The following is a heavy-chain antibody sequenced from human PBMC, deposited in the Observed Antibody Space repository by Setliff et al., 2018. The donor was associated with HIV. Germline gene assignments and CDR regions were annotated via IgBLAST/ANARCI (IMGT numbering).Heavy chain of an antibody. V-gene: IGHV4-38-2*02. D-gene: IGHD6-19*01. CDR2: IYHSGST. J-gene: IGHJ4*02. Sequence: SQTLSLTCTVSGYSISSGYYWGWIRQPPGKGLEWIGSIYHSGSTYYNPSLKSRVTISVDTSKNQFSLKLSSVTAADTAVYYCARRRSSGWYHYFDYWGQGTLVTSPQ. CDR1: GYSISSGYY. CDR3: ARRRSSGWYHYFDY.